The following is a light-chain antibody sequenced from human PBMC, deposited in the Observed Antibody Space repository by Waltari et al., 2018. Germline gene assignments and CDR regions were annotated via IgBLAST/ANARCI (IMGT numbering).Light chain of an antibody. Sequence: DIVVYQSPDSLAVSLGERATINCKSLPSVLYSDNNKNYLAWYQHKPGQPPKLLIYWASTRESGVPDRFSGSGSGTDFTLTISSLQAEDVAVYYCQQYYSTIFTFGPGTKVDIK. CDR2: WAS. V-gene: IGKV4-1*01. CDR1: PSVLYSDNNKNY. J-gene: IGKJ3*01. CDR3: QQYYSTIFT.